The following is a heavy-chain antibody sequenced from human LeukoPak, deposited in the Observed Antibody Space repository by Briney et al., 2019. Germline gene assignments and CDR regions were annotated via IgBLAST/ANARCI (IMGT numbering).Heavy chain of an antibody. CDR1: GGSISSHY. J-gene: IGHJ4*02. CDR3: ARESRGAAAGFDY. D-gene: IGHD6-13*01. Sequence: SETLSLTCTVSGGSISSHYWSWIRQPPGKGLEWIGYIYYSGSTNYNPSPKSRVTISVDTSKNQFSLKLSSVTAADTAVYYCARESRGAAAGFDYWGQGTLVTVSS. CDR2: IYYSGST. V-gene: IGHV4-59*11.